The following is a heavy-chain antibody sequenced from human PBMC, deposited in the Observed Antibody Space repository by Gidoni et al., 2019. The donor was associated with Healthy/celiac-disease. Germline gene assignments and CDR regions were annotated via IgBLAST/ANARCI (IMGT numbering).Heavy chain of an antibody. V-gene: IGHV3-9*01. CDR2: ISWNSGSI. Sequence: EVHLVESGGVLVQPGRSLRLSCPASGFNLADYAMPWVRPAPGKGLEWVSGISWNSGSIGYADSVKGRFTISIDNAKNSLYLQMNSLRAEDTALYYCAKDIAYGSGSYYNGAGFDYWGQGTLVTVSS. J-gene: IGHJ4*02. CDR3: AKDIAYGSGSYYNGAGFDY. D-gene: IGHD3-10*01. CDR1: GFNLADYA.